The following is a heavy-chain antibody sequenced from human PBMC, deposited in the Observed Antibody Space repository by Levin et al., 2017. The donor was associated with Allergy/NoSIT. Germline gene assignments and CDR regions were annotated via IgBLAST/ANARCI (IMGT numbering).Heavy chain of an antibody. CDR2: ISAYNGDT. CDR3: AGGSAAAADY. V-gene: IGHV1-18*01. D-gene: IGHD6-25*01. J-gene: IGHJ4*02. CDR1: GYTFTSYG. Sequence: ASVKVSCKASGYTFTSYGIGWVRQAPGQGLEWMGWISAYNGDTAYGQKVQGRVTMTPDTSTTTAYMELRSLRSDDTAVYFCAGGSAAAADYWGQGTLVTVSS.